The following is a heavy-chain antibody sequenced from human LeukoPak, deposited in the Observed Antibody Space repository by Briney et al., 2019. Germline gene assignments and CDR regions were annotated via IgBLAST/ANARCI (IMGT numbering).Heavy chain of an antibody. J-gene: IGHJ5*02. D-gene: IGHD1-26*01. CDR3: ARQGGEYEWELLPSNNWFDP. CDR1: GGSISSSSYY. CDR2: IYYSGST. Sequence: SETLSLTCTVSGGSISSSSYYWGWIRQPPGKGLGWIGSIYYSGSTYYNPSLKSRVTISVDTSKNQFSLKLSSVTAADTAVYYCARQGGEYEWELLPSNNWFDPWGQGTLVTVSS. V-gene: IGHV4-39*01.